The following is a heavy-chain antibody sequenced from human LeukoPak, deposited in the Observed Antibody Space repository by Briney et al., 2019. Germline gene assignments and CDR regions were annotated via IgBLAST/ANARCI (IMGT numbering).Heavy chain of an antibody. V-gene: IGHV1-46*01. CDR2: INPSGGST. CDR1: GYSFTSYY. Sequence: ASVKVSCKASGYSFTSYYMHWVRQAPGQGLEWMGIINPSGGSTRYAQKFQGRVTMTRDMSTSTVDMELNSLRAEDTAVYYCARDPGSAFGGVIVKVYYYYMDVWGKGTTVTISS. J-gene: IGHJ6*03. D-gene: IGHD3-16*02. CDR3: ARDPGSAFGGVIVKVYYYYMDV.